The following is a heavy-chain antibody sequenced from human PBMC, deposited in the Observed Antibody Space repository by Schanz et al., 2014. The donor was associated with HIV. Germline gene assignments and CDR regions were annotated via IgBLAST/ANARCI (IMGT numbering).Heavy chain of an antibody. CDR1: GYTFTSYD. CDR2: MSPNSDNT. D-gene: IGHD3-10*01. V-gene: IGHV1-8*01. Sequence: QVQLVQSGTEVKNPGASVKVSCKASGYTFTSYDIHWVRQATGQGLEWMGWMSPNSDNTAYAQKFQGRLTMTGNTSISSAYRELSSLRSEDTAVYYCARSRGSGSYYPPPVYWGQGTLVTVSS. CDR3: ARSRGSGSYYPPPVY. J-gene: IGHJ4*02.